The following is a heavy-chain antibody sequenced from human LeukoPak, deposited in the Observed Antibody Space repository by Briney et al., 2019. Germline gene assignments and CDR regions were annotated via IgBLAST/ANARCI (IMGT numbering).Heavy chain of an antibody. CDR3: GKDAGGFGQFTFDY. D-gene: IGHD3-10*01. J-gene: IGHJ4*02. Sequence: GGSLRLSCAASGFTFSSYGMHWVRQAPGKGLEWVAVISYDGSNKYYADSVKGRFTISRDNSKTTLYLQMNSLRAEDTAVYYCGKDAGGFGQFTFDYWGQGTLVTVSS. CDR2: ISYDGSNK. V-gene: IGHV3-30*18. CDR1: GFTFSSYG.